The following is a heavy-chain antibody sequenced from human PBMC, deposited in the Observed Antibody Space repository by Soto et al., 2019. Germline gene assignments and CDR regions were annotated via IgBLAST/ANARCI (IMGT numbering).Heavy chain of an antibody. CDR3: ATPPHRYSYANWFDP. J-gene: IGHJ5*02. CDR1: GYTLPELS. D-gene: IGHD5-18*01. Sequence: ASVKVSCKVSGYTLPELSMHWVRQAPGKGLEWMGGFDPEDGETSYAQKFQGRVTMTEDTSTETAYMELSSLRSEDTAVYYCATPPHRYSYANWFDPWGQGTLVTVSS. V-gene: IGHV1-24*01. CDR2: FDPEDGET.